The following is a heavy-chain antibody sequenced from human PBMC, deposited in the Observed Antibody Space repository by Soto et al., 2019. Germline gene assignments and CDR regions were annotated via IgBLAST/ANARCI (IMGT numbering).Heavy chain of an antibody. J-gene: IGHJ4*02. Sequence: GGSLRLSCAASGFTFGSSAMSWVRQAPGKGLEWVSGISGGGRFTYYADSVKGRFTISRDDSKNTLFLQVSSLSAEDAAVYYCEKSGPTNYTDSWGPGTLVTV. CDR1: GFTFGSSA. D-gene: IGHD1-26*01. CDR3: EKSGPTNYTDS. CDR2: ISGGGRFT. V-gene: IGHV3-23*01.